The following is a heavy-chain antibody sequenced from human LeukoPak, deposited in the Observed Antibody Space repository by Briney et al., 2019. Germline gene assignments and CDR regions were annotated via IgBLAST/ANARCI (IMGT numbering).Heavy chain of an antibody. Sequence: SQTLSLTCAVSGGSISSGGYSWSWIRQPPGKGLEWIGYIYHSGSTYYNPSLKSRVTISVDRSKNQFSLKLSSVTAADTAVYYCASSGDYGLWYFQHWGQGTLVTVSS. J-gene: IGHJ1*01. CDR3: ASSGDYGLWYFQH. D-gene: IGHD4-17*01. V-gene: IGHV4-30-2*01. CDR1: GGSISSGGYS. CDR2: IYHSGST.